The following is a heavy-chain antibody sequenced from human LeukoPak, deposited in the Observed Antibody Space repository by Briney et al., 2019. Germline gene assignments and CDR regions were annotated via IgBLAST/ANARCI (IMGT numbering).Heavy chain of an antibody. CDR3: AGTGLFFDY. V-gene: IGHV4-59*01. J-gene: IGHJ4*02. CDR2: MYYSGGT. CDR1: GASISGYY. D-gene: IGHD7-27*01. Sequence: PSETLSLTCTVSGASISGYYWSWIRQPPGKGLEWIGHMYYSGGTTYNPSFKSRVSISLDTSKKHFSLKLSSVTAADTAVYYCAGTGLFFDYWSQGIPVTVSS.